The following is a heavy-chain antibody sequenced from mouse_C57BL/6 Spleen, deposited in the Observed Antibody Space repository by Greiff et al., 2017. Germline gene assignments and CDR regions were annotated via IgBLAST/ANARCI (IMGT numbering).Heavy chain of an antibody. CDR2: ISSGSSTI. Sequence: VQLKESGGGLVKPGGSLKLSCAASGFTFSDYGMHWVRQAPEKGLEWVAYISSGSSTIYYADTVKGRFTISRDNAKNTLFLQMTSLRSEGTAMYYCARTGLGTAWFAYWGQGTLVTVSA. CDR3: ARTGLGTAWFAY. V-gene: IGHV5-17*01. D-gene: IGHD4-1*01. CDR1: GFTFSDYG. J-gene: IGHJ3*01.